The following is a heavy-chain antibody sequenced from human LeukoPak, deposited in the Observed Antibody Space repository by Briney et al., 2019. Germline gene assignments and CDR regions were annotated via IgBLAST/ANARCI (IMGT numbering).Heavy chain of an antibody. CDR2: ISGSGGST. CDR3: AKDYRAIFGVVINPYDY. V-gene: IGHV3-23*01. CDR1: GFTFSSYA. D-gene: IGHD3-3*01. J-gene: IGHJ4*02. Sequence: PGGSLRLSCAASGFTFSSYAMSWVRQAPGKGLEWISAISGSGGSTYYADSVKGRFTISRDNSKNTLYLQMNSPRAEDTAVYYCAKDYRAIFGVVINPYDYWGQGTLVTVSS.